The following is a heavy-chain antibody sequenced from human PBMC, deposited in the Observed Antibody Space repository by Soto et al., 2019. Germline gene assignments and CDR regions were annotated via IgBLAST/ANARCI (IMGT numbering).Heavy chain of an antibody. CDR2: FSYSGSL. Sequence: SETLALTCSVYGGSSRAYHWSWIRQSPGEGLEWIGEFSYSGSLNYNPSLKRPVAVSLDTSTDHFSLTMTSVTAADTGVYFCAGGPRYWSFALWGRGTLVTVSS. CDR1: GGSSRAYH. CDR3: AGGPRYWSFAL. V-gene: IGHV4-34*01. J-gene: IGHJ2*01. D-gene: IGHD1-20*01.